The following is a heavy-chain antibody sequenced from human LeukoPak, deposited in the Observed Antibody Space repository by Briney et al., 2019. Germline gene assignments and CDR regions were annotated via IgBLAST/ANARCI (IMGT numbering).Heavy chain of an antibody. D-gene: IGHD3-10*01. Sequence: ASVKVSCKASGYIFTDYHIHWVRQAPGQGLEWMGRINPNSGGTTYAQKFQDRVTMTRDTSINTAYMELNRLNSDDTAIYYCATPGGILWFGDQDGMDVWGHGTTVAVSS. CDR3: ATPGGILWFGDQDGMDV. J-gene: IGHJ6*02. CDR2: INPNSGGT. CDR1: GYIFTDYH. V-gene: IGHV1-2*06.